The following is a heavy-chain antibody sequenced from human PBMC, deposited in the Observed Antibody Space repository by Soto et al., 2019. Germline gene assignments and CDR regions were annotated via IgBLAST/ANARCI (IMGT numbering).Heavy chain of an antibody. CDR1: GDSVSGGDYY. J-gene: IGHJ3*02. D-gene: IGHD4-17*01. Sequence: QVQLQESGPGLVKPSQTLSLSCTVSGDSVSGGDYYWSWIRLPPGKGLEWIGFVYHTGSTYYSPSLKGRVDISVDTSKNQFSLKLNSVTAADTAVYYCARDSLYDYGDLSHVFHMSGQGTMVTVSS. CDR3: ARDSLYDYGDLSHVFHM. CDR2: VYHTGST. V-gene: IGHV4-30-4*01.